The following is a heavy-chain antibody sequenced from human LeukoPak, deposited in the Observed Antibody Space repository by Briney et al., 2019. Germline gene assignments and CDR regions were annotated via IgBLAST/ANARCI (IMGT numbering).Heavy chain of an antibody. CDR2: ISSSGSTI. CDR3: ARTLVVVTATSSY. V-gene: IGHV3-48*03. Sequence: PGGSLRLSCAASGFTFSSYEMNWVRQAPGKGLEWVSYISSSGSTIYYADSVRGRFTISRDNAKNSLYLQMNSLRAEDTAVYYCARTLVVVTATSSYWGQGTLVTVSS. CDR1: GFTFSSYE. J-gene: IGHJ4*02. D-gene: IGHD2-15*01.